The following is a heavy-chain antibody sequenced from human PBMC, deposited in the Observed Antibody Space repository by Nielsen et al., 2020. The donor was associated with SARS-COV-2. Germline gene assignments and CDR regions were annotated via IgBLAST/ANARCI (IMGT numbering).Heavy chain of an antibody. V-gene: IGHV4-39*02. CDR3: AGIHSSASIDF. J-gene: IGHJ4*02. CDR1: SGSIRTTSYY. CDR2: IFYSGTT. Sequence: SETLSLTCTVSSGSIRTTSYYWVWIRQPPGKGREWIGSIFYSGTTYYNPSLKSRVTISVDTSKNHFSLNLSSVTAADTAVYFCAGIHSSASIDFWGQGTLVTVSS. D-gene: IGHD6-19*01.